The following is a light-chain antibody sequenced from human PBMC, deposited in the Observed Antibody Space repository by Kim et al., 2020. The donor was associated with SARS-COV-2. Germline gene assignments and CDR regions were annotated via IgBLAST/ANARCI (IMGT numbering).Light chain of an antibody. CDR1: SSDVGGYNY. J-gene: IGLJ3*02. CDR3: ASYADNDGWV. CDR2: EVS. V-gene: IGLV2-8*01. Sequence: QSALTQPPSASGSPGQSVTISCTGTSSDVGGYNYVSWYQQLPGNAPKLLVYEVSKRPAGVPDRFSGSKSGNTASLTVSGLQADDEANYYCASYADNDGWVFGGGTKVTVL.